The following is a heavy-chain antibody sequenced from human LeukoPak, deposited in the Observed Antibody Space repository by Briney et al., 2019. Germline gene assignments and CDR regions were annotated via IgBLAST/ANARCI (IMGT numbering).Heavy chain of an antibody. V-gene: IGHV3-30*18. Sequence: GGSLRLSCAASGFTFTSYGMHRVRQAPGKGLEWVAFISFDEVNKYYADSVKGRFTISRDNSKNTLFLQMNSLRAEDTAVYYCAKWGPYDSSGSDDYWGQGTLVTVSS. CDR1: GFTFTSYG. J-gene: IGHJ4*02. CDR2: ISFDEVNK. CDR3: AKWGPYDSSGSDDY. D-gene: IGHD3-22*01.